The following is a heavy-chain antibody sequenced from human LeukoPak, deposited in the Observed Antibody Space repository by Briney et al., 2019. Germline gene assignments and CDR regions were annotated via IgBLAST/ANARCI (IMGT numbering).Heavy chain of an antibody. D-gene: IGHD6-13*01. CDR3: ARVGAAAGLDY. CDR2: ISGSSSYI. Sequence: GGSLRLSCAASGFTFSSYSMNWVRQAPGKGLDWVPSISGSSSYIYYADSVKGRFTISRDNAKNSLYLQMNSLRAEDTAVYYCARVGAAAGLDYWGQGTLVTVSS. J-gene: IGHJ4*02. CDR1: GFTFSSYS. V-gene: IGHV3-21*01.